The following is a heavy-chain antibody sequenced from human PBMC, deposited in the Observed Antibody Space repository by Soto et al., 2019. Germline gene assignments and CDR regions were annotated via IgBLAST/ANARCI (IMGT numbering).Heavy chain of an antibody. CDR2: INSDGSST. D-gene: IGHD2-2*01. Sequence: GSLRLSCAASGFTFSSYWMHWVRQAPGKGLVWVSRINSDGSSTSYADSVKGRFTISRDNAKNTLYLQMNSLRAEDTAVYYCARDHCISTSCYGPDYYYGKDVWGQGTTVTVSS. J-gene: IGHJ6*02. CDR1: GFTFSSYW. CDR3: ARDHCISTSCYGPDYYYGKDV. V-gene: IGHV3-74*01.